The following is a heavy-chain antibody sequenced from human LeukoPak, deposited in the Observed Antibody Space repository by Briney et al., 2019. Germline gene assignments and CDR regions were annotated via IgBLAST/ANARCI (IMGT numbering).Heavy chain of an antibody. CDR1: GYTFTGYY. J-gene: IGHJ4*02. CDR3: ARGAADFWGGYNQYYFDY. CDR2: INPNSGGT. V-gene: IGHV1-2*02. D-gene: IGHD3-3*01. Sequence: ASVKVSCKASGYTFTGYYMHWVRQAPGQGLEWMGWINPNSGGTNYAQKFQGRVTMTRDTSISTAYMELSRLRSDDTAVYYCARGAADFWGGYNQYYFDYWGQGTLVTVSS.